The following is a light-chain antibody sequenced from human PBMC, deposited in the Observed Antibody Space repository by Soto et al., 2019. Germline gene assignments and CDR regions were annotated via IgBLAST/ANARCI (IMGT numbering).Light chain of an antibody. J-gene: IGKJ1*01. CDR1: QDISSW. CDR2: DAS. Sequence: DIQMTQSPATLSASVGARVSITRRASQDISSWLAWYKQNPGKAPKVMSWDASSLQRGVPSRVTGSGSGTEFTLTINGLKPDDFETYYCQHYNSYSEAFGQGTKVDIK. CDR3: QHYNSYSEA. V-gene: IGKV1-5*01.